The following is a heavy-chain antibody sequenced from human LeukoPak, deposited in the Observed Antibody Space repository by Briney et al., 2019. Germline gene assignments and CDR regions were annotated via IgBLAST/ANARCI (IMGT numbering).Heavy chain of an antibody. CDR3: ARPHTAMVKGYYYYYMDV. CDR1: GYTFTGYY. Sequence: ASVKVSCKASGYTFTGYYMHWVRQAPGQGREWMGWLNPNSGGTNYAQKFQGRVTMTRDTSIRTAYMELSRLRSDDTAVYYCARPHTAMVKGYYYYYMDVWGKGTTVTVSS. V-gene: IGHV1-2*02. CDR2: LNPNSGGT. J-gene: IGHJ6*03. D-gene: IGHD5-18*01.